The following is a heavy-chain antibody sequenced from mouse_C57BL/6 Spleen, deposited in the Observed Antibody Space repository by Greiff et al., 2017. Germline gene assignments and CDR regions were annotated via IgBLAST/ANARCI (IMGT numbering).Heavy chain of an antibody. CDR1: GYTFTDYY. V-gene: IGHV1-26*01. Sequence: EVQLQQSGPELVKPGASVKISCKASGYTFTDYYMNWVKQSHGKSLEWIGDINPNNGGTSYNQKFKGKATLTVDKSSSTAYMQLRSLTSEDSAVYYCARRITLPFDYWGQGTTLTVSS. D-gene: IGHD1-3*01. CDR3: ARRITLPFDY. J-gene: IGHJ2*01. CDR2: INPNNGGT.